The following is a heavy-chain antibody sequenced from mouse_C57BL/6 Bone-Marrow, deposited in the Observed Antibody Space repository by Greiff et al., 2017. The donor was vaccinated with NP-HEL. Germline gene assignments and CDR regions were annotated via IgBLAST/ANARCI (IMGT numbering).Heavy chain of an antibody. V-gene: IGHV1-26*01. D-gene: IGHD2-1*01. Sequence: EVKLVESGPELVKPGASVKISCKASGYTFTDYYMNWVKQSHGKSLEWIGDINPNNGGTSYNQKFKGKATLTVDKSSSTAYMELRSLTSEDSAVYYCACGNFPLDYWGQGTTLTVSS. CDR2: INPNNGGT. CDR3: ACGNFPLDY. CDR1: GYTFTDYY. J-gene: IGHJ2*01.